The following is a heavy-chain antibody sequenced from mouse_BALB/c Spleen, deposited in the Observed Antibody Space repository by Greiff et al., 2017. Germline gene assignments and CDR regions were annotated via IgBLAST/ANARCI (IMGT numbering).Heavy chain of an antibody. V-gene: IGHV2-3*01. Sequence: QVQLKESGPGLVAPSQSLSITCTVSGFSLTSYGVSWVRQPPGKGLEWLGVIRGDGSTNYHSDLISRLSISKDNTKSQVFSILNSLQTDDTATYYCSKHLLWSTGGYFDVWGAGTTVTVSS. CDR3: SKHLLWSTGGYFDV. CDR1: GFSLTSYG. CDR2: IRGDGST. D-gene: IGHD2-1*01. J-gene: IGHJ1*01.